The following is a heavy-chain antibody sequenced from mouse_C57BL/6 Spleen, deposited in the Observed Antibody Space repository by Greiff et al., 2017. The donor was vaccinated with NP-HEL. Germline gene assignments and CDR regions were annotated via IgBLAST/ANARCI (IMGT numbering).Heavy chain of an antibody. J-gene: IGHJ2*01. CDR1: GYAFSSSW. D-gene: IGHD1-1*01. CDR2: IYPGDGDT. CDR3: ARSENYYGSLDY. Sequence: QVQLQQSGPELVKPGASVKISCKASGYAFSSSWMNWVKQRPGKGLEWIGRIYPGDGDTNYNGKFKGKATLTADKSSSTAYMQLSSLTSEDSAVYFCARSENYYGSLDYWGQGTTLTVSS. V-gene: IGHV1-82*01.